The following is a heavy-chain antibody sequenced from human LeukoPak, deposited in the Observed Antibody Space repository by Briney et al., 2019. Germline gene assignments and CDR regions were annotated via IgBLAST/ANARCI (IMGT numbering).Heavy chain of an antibody. CDR2: ISGSGGST. CDR1: GFTFSSYA. CDR3: AKDRNYGSGSYWFWSDAFDI. J-gene: IGHJ3*02. D-gene: IGHD3-10*01. Sequence: GGSLRLSCAASGFTFSSYAMSWVRQAPGKGLEWVSAISGSGGSTYYADSVKGRFTISRDNSKNTLYLQMNSLRAEDTAVYYCAKDRNYGSGSYWFWSDAFDIWGQGTMVTVSS. V-gene: IGHV3-23*01.